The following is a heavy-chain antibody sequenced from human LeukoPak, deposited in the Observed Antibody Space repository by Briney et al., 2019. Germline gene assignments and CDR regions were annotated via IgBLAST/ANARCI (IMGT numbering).Heavy chain of an antibody. Sequence: SETLSLTCTVSGDSIATGIHYWGWLRQPPGKGLEWIGSVFYTGNTYYNPSLQSRITISVDTSKNQVSLKVTSVTATDTALYYCARQGTYYYDSTKFTFDSWGQGTLVTVSS. J-gene: IGHJ4*02. CDR1: GDSIATGIHY. D-gene: IGHD3-22*01. CDR3: ARQGTYYYDSTKFTFDS. V-gene: IGHV4-39*01. CDR2: VFYTGNT.